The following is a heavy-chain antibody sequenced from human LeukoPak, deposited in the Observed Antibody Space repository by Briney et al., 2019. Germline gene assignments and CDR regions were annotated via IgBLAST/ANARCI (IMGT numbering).Heavy chain of an antibody. CDR1: GYSFTSYW. J-gene: IGHJ6*02. Sequence: GESLKISCKGPGYSFTSYWIGWVRQMPGKGLERMGITYPGDSDTRYSPSFQGQVTISADKPISTAYLQWSSLKASDTAMYYCARHASSNYAYYYYGMDVWGQGTTVTVSS. CDR2: TYPGDSDT. V-gene: IGHV5-51*01. CDR3: ARHASSNYAYYYYGMDV. D-gene: IGHD4-11*01.